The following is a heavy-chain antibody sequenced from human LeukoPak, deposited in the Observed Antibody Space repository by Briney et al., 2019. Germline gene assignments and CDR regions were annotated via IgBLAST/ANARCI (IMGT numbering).Heavy chain of an antibody. V-gene: IGHV3-7*01. CDR1: GFTPIHYW. Sequence: GGSLRLSCALSGFTPIHYWMTWVRQAPGKGLEWVANINQDGSETFYVDSVKGRFTISRDNAKNSLYLQMNSLRAEDTAVYYCARVAGTFSYYYFDYWGQGTLVTVSS. CDR3: ARVAGTFSYYYFDY. J-gene: IGHJ4*02. CDR2: INQDGSET. D-gene: IGHD6-13*01.